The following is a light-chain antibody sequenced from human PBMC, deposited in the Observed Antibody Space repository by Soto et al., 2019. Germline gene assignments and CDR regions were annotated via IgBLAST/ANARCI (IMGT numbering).Light chain of an antibody. CDR2: DAS. CDR1: QSVSTS. CDR3: QQRSHT. J-gene: IGKJ4*01. V-gene: IGKV3-11*01. Sequence: IVLTQSPATLSLSPGERATLSCRASQSVSTSLAWYQQKPGQAPRLLIYDASNRAADIPARFSGSGPGTDFSLTISSVEPEDFAVYYCQQRSHTFGGGTKVDIK.